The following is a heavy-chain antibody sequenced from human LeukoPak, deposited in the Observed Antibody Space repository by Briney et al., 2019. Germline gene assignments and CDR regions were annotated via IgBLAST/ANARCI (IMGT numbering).Heavy chain of an antibody. V-gene: IGHV3-15*01. D-gene: IGHD1-26*01. CDR1: GFTFSDAW. J-gene: IGHJ4*02. CDR3: TTSRVGY. Sequence: GGPLRLSCAASGFTFSDAWMSWVRQAPGQGLEWVARIKTKTDGGTTDYTAPVKGRFTISRDDSKNTLYLQMNSLKTEDTAVYYCTTSRVGYWGQGTLVTVSS. CDR2: IKTKTDGGTT.